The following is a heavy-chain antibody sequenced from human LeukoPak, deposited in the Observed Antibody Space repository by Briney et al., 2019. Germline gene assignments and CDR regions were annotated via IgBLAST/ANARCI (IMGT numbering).Heavy chain of an antibody. Sequence: SETLSLTCTVSGGSISSSSYYCGWIRQPPGKGLEWIGSIYYSGSTYSHPSLKSRVSISVDTSKNQFSLKLSSVTAADTAVYYCARQLGYCSSTSCYADKVDYWGQGTLVTVSS. CDR3: ARQLGYCSSTSCYADKVDY. J-gene: IGHJ4*02. D-gene: IGHD2-2*01. CDR2: IYYSGST. CDR1: GGSISSSSYY. V-gene: IGHV4-39*01.